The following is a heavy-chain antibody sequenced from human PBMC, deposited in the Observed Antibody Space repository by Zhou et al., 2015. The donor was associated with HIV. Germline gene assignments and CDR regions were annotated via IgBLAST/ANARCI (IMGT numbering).Heavy chain of an antibody. CDR3: ARDLLSYCGGDCYPTFDY. V-gene: IGHV1-46*01. CDR2: INPSGGST. CDR1: GYTFTSYY. Sequence: QVQLVQSGAEVKKPGASVKVSCKASGYTFTSYYMHWVRQAPGQGLEWMGIINPSGGSTSYAQKFQGRVTMTRDTSTSTVYMELSSLRSEDTAVYYCARDLLSYCGGDCYPTFDYWGPREPLVTVSS. D-gene: IGHD2-21*02. J-gene: IGHJ4*02.